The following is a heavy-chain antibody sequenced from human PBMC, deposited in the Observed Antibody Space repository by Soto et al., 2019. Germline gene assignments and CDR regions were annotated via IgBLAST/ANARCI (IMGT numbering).Heavy chain of an antibody. J-gene: IGHJ3*02. CDR2: INPTGGAT. Sequence: QVQLVQSGAEVQKPGASVKISCKASGYTFINFFIHWVRQAPGQGLEWVGIINPTGGATTYPQKFQGRVTMTGDTSTSTVYMDVSSLRFDDTAVYYCARFHCSDGSCYLGAFDIWGQGTMVTVSS. D-gene: IGHD2-15*01. V-gene: IGHV1-46*01. CDR3: ARFHCSDGSCYLGAFDI. CDR1: GYTFINFF.